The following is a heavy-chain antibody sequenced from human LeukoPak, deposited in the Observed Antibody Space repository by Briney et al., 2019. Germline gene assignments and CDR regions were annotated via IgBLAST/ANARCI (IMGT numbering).Heavy chain of an antibody. CDR3: TTDYVWGTYHDFDY. J-gene: IGHJ4*02. CDR1: GFSFGRYG. Sequence: GRSLRLSCAVSGFSFGRYGIHWVRQAPGKGLEWVGRIKSKTHTWTTAYAAPVKGRFTISRDDSKNTLYLQMNSLKTEDTAVYYCTTDYVWGTYHDFDYWGQGTLVTVSS. D-gene: IGHD3-16*02. CDR2: IKSKTHTWTT. V-gene: IGHV3-15*01.